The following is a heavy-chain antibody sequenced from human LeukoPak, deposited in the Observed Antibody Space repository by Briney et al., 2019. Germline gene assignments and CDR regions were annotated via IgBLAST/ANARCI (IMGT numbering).Heavy chain of an antibody. J-gene: IGHJ3*02. CDR3: ARDLVGYCSTTSCYGAAFDI. CDR2: IYTSGTT. D-gene: IGHD2-2*03. CDR1: GGSLSSYS. V-gene: IGHV4-4*07. Sequence: SETLSLTCTVSGGSLSSYSWSWFRQPAGKGLDWIGRIYTSGTTNYNPSLKSRVTLSVDTSKNQFSLRLSSVTAADTAVYYCARDLVGYCSTTSCYGAAFDIWGQGTMVTVSS.